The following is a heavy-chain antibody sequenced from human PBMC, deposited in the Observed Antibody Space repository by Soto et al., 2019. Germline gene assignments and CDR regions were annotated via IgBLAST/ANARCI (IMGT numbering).Heavy chain of an antibody. D-gene: IGHD4-17*01. V-gene: IGHV1-46*01. CDR2: INASGGST. Sequence: QVQLVQSGAEVKKPGASVKVSCKASGYTFTSYYMHWVRQAPGQGLEWMGIINASGGSTSYAQKFEGKVTMTKDTSTSTVYMELGSLRSEDTAVYYCARNGYGGNMNWFDPWGQGPLVTVSS. J-gene: IGHJ5*02. CDR3: ARNGYGGNMNWFDP. CDR1: GYTFTSYY.